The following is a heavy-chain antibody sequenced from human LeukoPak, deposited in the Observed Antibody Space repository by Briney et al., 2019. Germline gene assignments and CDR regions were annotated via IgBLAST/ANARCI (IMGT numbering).Heavy chain of an antibody. CDR2: IDPNTGDT. D-gene: IGHD3-10*01. CDR1: GQSLSGYF. J-gene: IGHJ4*02. CDR3: ARLGLHGSGTYYFFDY. V-gene: IGHV1-2*06. Sequence: ASVKVSCKASGQSLSGYFIHWVRQAPGQGLEWVGRIDPNTGDTIYPQNFQGRVTVTSATSISTAYMELSRLTSDDTAVYFCARLGLHGSGTYYFFDYWGQGTLVTVSS.